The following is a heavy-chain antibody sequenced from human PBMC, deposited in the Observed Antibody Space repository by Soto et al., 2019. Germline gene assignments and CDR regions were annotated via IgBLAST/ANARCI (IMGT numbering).Heavy chain of an antibody. CDR2: IKQDGSEK. J-gene: IGHJ3*02. CDR1: GFSISSFW. D-gene: IGHD2-8*01. V-gene: IGHV3-7*05. Sequence: PGGSLRLSCAASGFSISSFWMTWVRQAPGAGLEWVANIKQDGSEKYYVDSVSGRFTISRDNAKNSLYLEMNSLRAEDTAVYYFLKDLIANNGIWEPFDMWGQGTEVTVSS. CDR3: LKDLIANNGIWEPFDM.